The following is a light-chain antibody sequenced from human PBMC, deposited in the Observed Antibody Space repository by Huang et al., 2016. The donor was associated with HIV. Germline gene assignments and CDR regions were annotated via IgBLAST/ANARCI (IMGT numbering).Light chain of an antibody. CDR3: QQYYNTPYT. V-gene: IGKV1-NL1*01. CDR1: QDIGNS. CDR2: EAS. Sequence: DIQMTQSPSSLSASVGDRVIITCRASQDIGNSFAWYQQKPGIAPKLLLFEASRFKVGGPSRFSGSGSGTYHTRTINSLQPEDFATYYCQQYYNTPYTFGQGTKLEIK. J-gene: IGKJ2*01.